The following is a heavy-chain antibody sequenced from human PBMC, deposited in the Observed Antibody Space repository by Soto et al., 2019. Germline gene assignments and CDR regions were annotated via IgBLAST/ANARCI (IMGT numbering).Heavy chain of an antibody. D-gene: IGHD1-20*01. CDR2: ISAYNGNT. CDR1: GYTFTSYG. V-gene: IGHV1-18*01. CDR3: AMYGIIVTSWFDP. Sequence: VQLVQSGAEVKKPGASVKVSCKASGYTFTSYGISWVRQAPGQGLEWLGWISAYNGNTNYAQKLQGRVTMTTDTSTTPVYIELRSRRYDDTAVYYCAMYGIIVTSWFDPWGQGTLVTVSS. J-gene: IGHJ5*02.